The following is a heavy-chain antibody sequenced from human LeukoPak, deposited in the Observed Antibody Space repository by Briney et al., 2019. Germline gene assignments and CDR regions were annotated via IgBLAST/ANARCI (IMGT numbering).Heavy chain of an antibody. CDR2: IFGSGGNA. J-gene: IGHJ4*02. CDR3: AKTTTGYSSGRYPAWPIDY. V-gene: IGHV3-23*01. Sequence: GGSLRLSCAASGFTFGSYAMYWVRQAPGKGLEWVSGIFGSGGNAHYADSVKGRFTISRDNSKNTVYLQMDSLRVEDTAIYYCAKTTTGYSSGRYPAWPIDYWGQGTLVTVSS. D-gene: IGHD2-15*01. CDR1: GFTFGSYA.